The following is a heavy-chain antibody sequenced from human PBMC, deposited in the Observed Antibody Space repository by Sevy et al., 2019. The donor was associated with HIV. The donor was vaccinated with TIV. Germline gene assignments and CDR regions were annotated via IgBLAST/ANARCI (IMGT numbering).Heavy chain of an antibody. CDR2: IIPIFGTA. J-gene: IGHJ3*02. CDR3: ARVGTIFGVAAGAFDI. D-gene: IGHD3-3*01. CDR1: GGTFSSYA. V-gene: IGHV1-69*13. Sequence: ASVKVSCKASGGTFSSYAISWVRQAPGQGLEWMGGIIPIFGTANYAQKFQGRVTITADESTSTAYMELGSLRSEDTAVYYCARVGTIFGVAAGAFDIWGQGTMVTVSS.